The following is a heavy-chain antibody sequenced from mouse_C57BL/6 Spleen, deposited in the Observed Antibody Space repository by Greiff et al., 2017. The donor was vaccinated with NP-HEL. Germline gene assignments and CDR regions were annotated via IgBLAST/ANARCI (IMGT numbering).Heavy chain of an antibody. CDR1: GYAFSSSW. CDR2: IYPGDGDT. D-gene: IGHD1-1*01. V-gene: IGHV1-82*01. Sequence: QVTLKVSGPELVKPGASVKISCKASGYAFSSSWMNWVKQRPGKGLEWIGRIYPGDGDTNYNGKFKGKATLTADKSSSTAYMQLNSLTSEDSAVYYCARPYYYYGSSYGAMDYWGQGTSVTVSS. CDR3: ARPYYYYGSSYGAMDY. J-gene: IGHJ4*01.